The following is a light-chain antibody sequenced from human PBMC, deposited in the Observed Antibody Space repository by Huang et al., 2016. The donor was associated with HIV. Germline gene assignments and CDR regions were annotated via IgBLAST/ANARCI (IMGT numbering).Light chain of an antibody. CDR2: AAS. J-gene: IGKJ1*01. Sequence: DIQMTQSPSSLSASVGDRVTITCRASQSISSFLNWYQQKPGKAPELLIYAASSLQSGVPSRFSGSGSGSGTDFTLTISSLQPEDFATYYWQQSYSTWWTFGQGTKIEIK. CDR3: QQSYSTWWT. CDR1: QSISSF. V-gene: IGKV1-39*01.